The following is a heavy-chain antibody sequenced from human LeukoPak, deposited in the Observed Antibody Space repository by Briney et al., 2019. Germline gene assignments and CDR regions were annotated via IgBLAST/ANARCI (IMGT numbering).Heavy chain of an antibody. CDR2: SVPMSDTK. J-gene: IGHJ5*02. CDR3: AATSIIFNWFDP. V-gene: IGHV1-69*05. CDR1: GGSFGDFA. Sequence: SVKVSCKASGGSFGDFAIIWVRQAPAHGLEWMGRSVPMSDTKDYAQKFQGRVTFTTDESTTTAHMELSNLSPEDTAVYYCAATSIIFNWFDPWGQGTLVTVSS. D-gene: IGHD1-14*01.